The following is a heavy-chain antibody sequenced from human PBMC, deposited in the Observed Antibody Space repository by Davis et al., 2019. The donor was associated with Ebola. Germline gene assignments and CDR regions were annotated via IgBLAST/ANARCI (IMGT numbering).Heavy chain of an antibody. CDR2: ISSSGSTI. CDR3: ARDQEREYSGYGKNFYYYGVDV. Sequence: GESLKISCAASGFTFRDYYMSWIRQAPGKGLEWVSYISSSGSTIYYADSVKGRFTISRDNAKNSLYLQMNSLRAEDTAVYYCARDQEREYSGYGKNFYYYGVDVWGQGTTVTVSS. D-gene: IGHD5-12*01. J-gene: IGHJ6*02. V-gene: IGHV3-11*04. CDR1: GFTFRDYY.